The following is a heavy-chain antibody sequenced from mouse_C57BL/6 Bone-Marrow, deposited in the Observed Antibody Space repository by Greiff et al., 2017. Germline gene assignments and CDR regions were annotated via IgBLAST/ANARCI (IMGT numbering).Heavy chain of an antibody. CDR1: GYTFTSYW. CDR3: ARTPYYYGSSPEYFDY. Sequence: QVQLQQSGAELAKPGASVKLSCKASGYTFTSYWMHWVKQRPGQGLEWIGYINPSSGYTKYNQKFKDEATLTADKSSSTAYMQLSSLTYEDSAVYYCARTPYYYGSSPEYFDYWGQGTTLTVSS. CDR2: INPSSGYT. J-gene: IGHJ2*01. V-gene: IGHV1-7*01. D-gene: IGHD1-1*01.